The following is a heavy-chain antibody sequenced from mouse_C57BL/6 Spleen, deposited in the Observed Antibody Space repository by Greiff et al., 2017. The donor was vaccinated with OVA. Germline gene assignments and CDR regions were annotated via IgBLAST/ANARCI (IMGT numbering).Heavy chain of an antibody. D-gene: IGHD1-1*01. J-gene: IGHJ2*01. V-gene: IGHV3-6*01. CDR3: ARGGSSYCVDY. Sequence: EVQLQESGPGLVKPSQSLSLTCSVTGYSITSGYYWNWIRQFPGNKLEWMGYISYDGSNNYNPSLKNRISITRDTSKNQFFLKLNSVTTEDTATYYCARGGSSYCVDYWGQGTTLTVSS. CDR1: GYSITSGYY. CDR2: ISYDGSN.